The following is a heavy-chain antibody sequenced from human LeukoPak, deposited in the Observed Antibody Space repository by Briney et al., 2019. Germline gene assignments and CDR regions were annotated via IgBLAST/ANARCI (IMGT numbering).Heavy chain of an antibody. V-gene: IGHV4-34*01. D-gene: IGHD6-6*01. CDR2: INHSGST. CDR1: GGSFSGYY. CDR3: AGGPSQLATY. Sequence: SETLSLTCAVYGGSFSGYYWSWIRQPPGKGLEWIGEINHSGSTNYNPSLKSRVTISVDTSKNQFSLKLSSVTAADTAVYYCAGGPSQLATYWGQGTLVTVSS. J-gene: IGHJ4*02.